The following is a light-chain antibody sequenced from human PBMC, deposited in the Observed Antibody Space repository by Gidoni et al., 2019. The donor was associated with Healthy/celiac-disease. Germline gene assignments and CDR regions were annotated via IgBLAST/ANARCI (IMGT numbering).Light chain of an antibody. Sequence: QSALTQPASVSGSPGSAITISCTGTSSYVGGYNYVSWYQQHPGKAPKIMIYDVSNRTSGVSNRFCGSKSGNTASLTIAVLQAEDEADYYCSSYTSSSTLVFGGGTKLTVL. J-gene: IGLJ2*01. V-gene: IGLV2-14*03. CDR1: SSYVGGYNY. CDR3: SSYTSSSTLV. CDR2: DVS.